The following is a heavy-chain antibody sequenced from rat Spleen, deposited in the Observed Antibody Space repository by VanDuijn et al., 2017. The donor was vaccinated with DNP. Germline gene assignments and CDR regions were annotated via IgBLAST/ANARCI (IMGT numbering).Heavy chain of an antibody. D-gene: IGHD1-7*01. V-gene: IGHV5-31*01. J-gene: IGHJ2*01. CDR2: INNRGGNT. Sequence: EVQLAESGGDLVQPGRSLKLSCVVSRFIFNNYWMTWFRQVPGKGLEWVASINNRGGNTYYPDSVKGRFTISRDNAKNTLYLQMNSLRSEDTATYYCARWVWYFDYWGQGVMVTVSS. CDR3: ARWVWYFDY. CDR1: RFIFNNYW.